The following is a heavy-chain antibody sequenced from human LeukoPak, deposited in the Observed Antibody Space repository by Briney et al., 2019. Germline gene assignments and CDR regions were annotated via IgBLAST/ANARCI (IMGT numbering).Heavy chain of an antibody. J-gene: IGHJ4*02. D-gene: IGHD6-13*01. CDR1: GYTFTSYG. CDR2: ISAYNGNT. V-gene: IGHV1-18*01. CDR3: ARGFIAAAGTSDNYFDY. Sequence: ASVTVSCKASGYTFTSYGITWVRQAPGQGLEWMGCISAYNGNTNYAQKLQGRVTMTTDRSTSTAYMELRSLRSDDTAVYYCARGFIAAAGTSDNYFDYWGQGTLVTVSS.